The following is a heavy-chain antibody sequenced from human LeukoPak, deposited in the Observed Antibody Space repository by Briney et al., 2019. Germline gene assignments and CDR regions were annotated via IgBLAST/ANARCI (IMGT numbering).Heavy chain of an antibody. V-gene: IGHV3-48*03. CDR3: ARGGYYFDY. Sequence: GGSLRLSCAASGFTFNSYEMNWVRQAPGKGLEWVSYISSSGNTIYYADSVKGRFTISRDNAENSLYLQMNSLRAEDTAVYYCARGGYYFDYWGQGILVTVSS. CDR1: GFTFNSYE. J-gene: IGHJ4*02. CDR2: ISSSGNTI.